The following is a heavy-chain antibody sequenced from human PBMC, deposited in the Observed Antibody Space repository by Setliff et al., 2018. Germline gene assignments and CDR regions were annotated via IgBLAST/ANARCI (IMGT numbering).Heavy chain of an antibody. J-gene: IGHJ3*01. CDR2: ISTGSTTM. Sequence: ETLSLTCAASGFTFRHYVMHWVRQAPGKGLEWVSYISTGSTTMYYGDSVKGRFTISRDNGKNSLFLQMTSLRVEDTAVYYCVRARAVIISAAFDLWGLGTAVTVSS. D-gene: IGHD6-6*01. CDR3: VRARAVIISAAFDL. CDR1: GFTFRHYV. V-gene: IGHV3-48*01.